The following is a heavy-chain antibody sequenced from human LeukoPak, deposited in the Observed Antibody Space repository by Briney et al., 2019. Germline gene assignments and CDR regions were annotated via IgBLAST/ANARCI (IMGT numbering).Heavy chain of an antibody. D-gene: IGHD2-15*01. CDR2: IYHSGST. CDR3: ARVGYCSGGSCNEGYYYYYYMDV. Sequence: SETLSLTCTVSGYSISSGYYWGWIRQPPGKGLEWIGSIYHSGSTYYNPSLKSRVTISVDTSKNQFSLKLSSVTAADTAVYYCARVGYCSGGSCNEGYYYYYYMDVWGKGTTVTVSS. J-gene: IGHJ6*03. V-gene: IGHV4-38-2*02. CDR1: GYSISSGYY.